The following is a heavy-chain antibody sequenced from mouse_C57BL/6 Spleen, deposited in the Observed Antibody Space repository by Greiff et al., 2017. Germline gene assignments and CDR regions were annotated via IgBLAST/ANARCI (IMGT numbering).Heavy chain of an antibody. CDR2: IWTGGGT. CDR1: GFSLTSYA. D-gene: IGHD1-1*02. Sequence: QVQLKESGPGLVAPSQSLSITCTVSGFSLTSYAISWVRQPPGKCLEWLGVIWTGGGTNYNSALKSRLSISKDNSKSQVFLKMNSLQTDDTARYYCAREAPSSVLLGAMDYWGQGTSVTVSS. J-gene: IGHJ4*01. CDR3: AREAPSSVLLGAMDY. V-gene: IGHV2-9-1*01.